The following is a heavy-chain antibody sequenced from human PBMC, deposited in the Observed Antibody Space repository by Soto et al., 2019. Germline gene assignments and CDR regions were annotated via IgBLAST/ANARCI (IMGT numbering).Heavy chain of an antibody. CDR3: ATTTILGYCSGGSCLPARGDFDY. Sequence: EVQLVQSGAEVKKHGESLKISCKGSGYSFTSYWIGWVRQMPGKGLEWMGIIYPGDSDTRYSQSFQGQVTISADKSIRSGYLQLSSLKASDTAMYYCATTTILGYCSGGSCLPARGDFDYWGQGTLVTVSS. CDR2: IYPGDSDT. CDR1: GYSFTSYW. V-gene: IGHV5-51*01. D-gene: IGHD2-15*01. J-gene: IGHJ4*02.